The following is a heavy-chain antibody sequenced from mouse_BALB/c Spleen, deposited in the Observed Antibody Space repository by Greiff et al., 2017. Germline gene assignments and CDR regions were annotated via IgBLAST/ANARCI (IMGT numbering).Heavy chain of an antibody. D-gene: IGHD2-3*01. CDR1: GYTFTDYA. J-gene: IGHJ4*01. CDR2: ISTYYGDA. CDR3: ARPYEYYAMDY. Sequence: VQVVESGAELVRPGVSVKISCKGSGYTFTDYAMHWVKQSHAKSLEWIGVISTYYGDASYNQKFKGKATMTVDKSSSTAYMELARLTSEDSAIYYCARPYEYYAMDYWGQGTSVTVSS. V-gene: IGHV1S137*01.